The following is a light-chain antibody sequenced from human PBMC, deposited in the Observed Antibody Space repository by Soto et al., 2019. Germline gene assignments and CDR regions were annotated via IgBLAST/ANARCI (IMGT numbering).Light chain of an antibody. J-gene: IGKJ1*01. CDR1: QSVSSSY. CDR2: GAS. CDR3: QQYGSSPRT. V-gene: IGKV3-20*01. Sequence: IVLTQSPGTLSLSPGERATLSCRASQSVSSSYLAWYQQKPGQAPRLLMYGASSRATGIPDSVSGSGSGTDFPLTISRLEAEDFAVYYCQQYGSSPRTFGQGTKVDI.